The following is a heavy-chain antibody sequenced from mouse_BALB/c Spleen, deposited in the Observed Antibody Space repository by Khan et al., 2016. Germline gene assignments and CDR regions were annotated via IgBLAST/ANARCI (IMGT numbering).Heavy chain of an antibody. D-gene: IGHD2-3*01. Sequence: VQLQQPGAELVRPGALVKLSCKASGFNIKDYYIHWVKQRPEQGLEWIGWIDPENGNTIYDPKFQGKANITADTSSNTAYLHFSSLTSEDTAVSYCARAGYSPWFAYWGQGTLVTVSA. CDR3: ARAGYSPWFAY. CDR2: IDPENGNT. J-gene: IGHJ3*01. V-gene: IGHV14-1*02. CDR1: GFNIKDYY.